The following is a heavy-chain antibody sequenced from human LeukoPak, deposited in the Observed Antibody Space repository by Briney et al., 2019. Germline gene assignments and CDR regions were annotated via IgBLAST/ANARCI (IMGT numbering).Heavy chain of an antibody. Sequence: SETLSLTCTVSGGSISSSSYYWGGIRPPPGKGLECIGGICYSGSTYYNPSLMTRVTLSVDTSENHFNLKLSSVTAAATAVHYCARHELSSGYYNDGEYFDYWGQGTLVTVSS. V-gene: IGHV4-39*01. CDR3: ARHELSSGYYNDGEYFDY. J-gene: IGHJ4*02. D-gene: IGHD3-22*01. CDR2: ICYSGST. CDR1: GGSISSSSYY.